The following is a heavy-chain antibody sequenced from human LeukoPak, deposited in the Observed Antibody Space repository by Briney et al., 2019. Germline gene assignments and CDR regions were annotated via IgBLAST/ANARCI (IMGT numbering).Heavy chain of an antibody. CDR3: ARGTVTPDY. CDR1: GGSVNSSIW. D-gene: IGHD4-17*01. J-gene: IGHJ4*02. Sequence: SETLSLTCTVSGGSVNSSIWWSWVRQPPGKGLEWIGEISHSGSTNYNPSLQSRVTISVDKSKNHFSLNLNSVTAADTAVCYCARGTVTPDYWGQGTLVTVSS. CDR2: ISHSGST. V-gene: IGHV4-4*02.